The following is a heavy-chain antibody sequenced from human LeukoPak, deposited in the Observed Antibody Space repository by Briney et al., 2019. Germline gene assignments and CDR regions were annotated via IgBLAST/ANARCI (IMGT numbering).Heavy chain of an antibody. CDR2: INPNSGGT. Sequence: ASVKVSCKASGYTFTGYYMHWVRQAPGQGLEWMGWINPNSGGTNYAQKFQGRVTMARDTSISTAYMELSRLRADDTAVYYCDGAYTSTWLLRDYWGQGTLVSVSS. J-gene: IGHJ4*02. D-gene: IGHD6-13*01. V-gene: IGHV1-2*02. CDR1: GYTFTGYY. CDR3: DGAYTSTWLLRDY.